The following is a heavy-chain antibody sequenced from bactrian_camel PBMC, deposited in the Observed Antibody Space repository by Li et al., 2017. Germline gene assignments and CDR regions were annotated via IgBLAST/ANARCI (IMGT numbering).Heavy chain of an antibody. CDR2: IRPDGTT. V-gene: IGHV3S55*01. CDR1: GFHFDGSI. J-gene: IGHJ6*01. Sequence: VQLVESGGGSVQAGGSLRLSCTASGFHFDGSIMSWYRQAPGDECVLVATIRPDGTTYYADSVKGRFTISRDNAKNTLYLQLTSLRPEDTALYYCWSPGSGGRCEFSPESFLPPADFGYWGQGTQVTVS. D-gene: IGHD7*01. CDR3: WSPGSGGRCEFSPESFLPPADFGY.